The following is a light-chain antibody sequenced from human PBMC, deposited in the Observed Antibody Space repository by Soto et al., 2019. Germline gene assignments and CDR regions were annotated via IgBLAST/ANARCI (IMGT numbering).Light chain of an antibody. J-gene: IGLJ2*01. CDR2: DVT. Sequence: QSALTQPPSASGSPGQSVTISCTGASSDVGGYNFVSWYQQHPGKAPKLMIYDVTKRPSGVPDRFSGSKSGNTASLTVSGLQADDEAESYCSSYAGSSVPVAFGGGTQLTVL. V-gene: IGLV2-8*01. CDR1: SSDVGGYNF. CDR3: SSYAGSSVPVA.